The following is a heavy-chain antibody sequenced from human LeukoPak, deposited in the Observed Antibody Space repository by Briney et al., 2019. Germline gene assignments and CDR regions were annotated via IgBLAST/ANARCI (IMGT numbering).Heavy chain of an antibody. CDR2: INPNSGGT. CDR3: ASPIDSSDYWYFDL. CDR1: GYTFTGYY. D-gene: IGHD6-19*01. Sequence: ASVKVSCKASGYTFTGYYMHWVRQAPGRGLEWMGWINPNSGGTNYAQKFQGRVTMTRDTSISTAYMELSRLRSDDTAVYYCASPIDSSDYWYFDLWGRGTLVTVSS. J-gene: IGHJ2*01. V-gene: IGHV1-2*02.